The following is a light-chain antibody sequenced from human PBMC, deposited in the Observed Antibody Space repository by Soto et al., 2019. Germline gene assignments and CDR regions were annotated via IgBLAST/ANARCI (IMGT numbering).Light chain of an antibody. Sequence: QSVLTQPASVSGSPGQSITISCTGTSSDVGAYNYVSWYQQYPGKAPKLMIYEVTNRPSGVSNRFSGSKSGNTASLTISGLQPEDEADYYCKSYTPSTVVFGTGTNVTV. CDR3: KSYTPSTVV. CDR2: EVT. CDR1: SSDVGAYNY. J-gene: IGLJ1*01. V-gene: IGLV2-14*01.